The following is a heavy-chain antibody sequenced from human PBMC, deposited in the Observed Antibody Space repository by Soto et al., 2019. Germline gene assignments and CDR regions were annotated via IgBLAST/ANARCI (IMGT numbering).Heavy chain of an antibody. CDR3: AREPGV. CDR2: RYDDAST. V-gene: IGHV4-39*02. CDR1: GGSISSGGYS. Sequence: SETLSLTCTVSGGSISSGGYSWAWIRQPPGKGLEWIVSRYDDASTFYNPSLKSRVTIFVDTSRNQFSLRLSSVTAADTAVYYCAREPGVWGQGTLVTVSS. J-gene: IGHJ4*02. D-gene: IGHD3-10*01.